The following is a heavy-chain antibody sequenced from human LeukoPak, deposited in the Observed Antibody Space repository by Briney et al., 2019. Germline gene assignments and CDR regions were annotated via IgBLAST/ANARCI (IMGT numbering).Heavy chain of an antibody. Sequence: ASVKVSFKASGYSFRNYGISWVRQAPGQGLEHMGWISVYNGNTNYAQRLQGRVTMTADTSTSTVYMELRSLRSDDTAVYYCARGGGGYYGSGSYLIDHWGQGTLVTVSS. J-gene: IGHJ4*02. D-gene: IGHD3-10*01. CDR1: GYSFRNYG. CDR2: ISVYNGNT. V-gene: IGHV1-18*01. CDR3: ARGGGGYYGSGSYLIDH.